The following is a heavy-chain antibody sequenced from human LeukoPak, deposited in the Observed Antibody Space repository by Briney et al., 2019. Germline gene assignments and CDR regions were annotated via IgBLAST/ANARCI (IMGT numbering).Heavy chain of an antibody. D-gene: IGHD5-24*01. CDR2: IQQDGGQK. V-gene: IGHV3-7*05. CDR1: GFTFSNYW. CDR3: ARASNPWLQLS. J-gene: IGHJ4*02. Sequence: GGSLSLSCAASGFTFSNYWVIWVRQAPGKGLEWVANIQQDGGQKRYADSVGGRFTVSRDNAQTSLYLHMNSLRAEDTAVYYCARASNPWLQLSWGQGTLVTVSS.